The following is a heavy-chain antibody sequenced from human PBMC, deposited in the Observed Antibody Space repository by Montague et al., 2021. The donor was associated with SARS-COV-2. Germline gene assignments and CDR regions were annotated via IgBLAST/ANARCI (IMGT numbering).Heavy chain of an antibody. J-gene: IGHJ4*02. CDR2: INHSGST. Sequence: SETLSLTCAVYGGSLSGYDWSWIRQPPGKGLEWIGKINHSGSTKYNPSLKSRVSISVDTSKNQFSLKLNSVTAADTAVYYCARGQGVITMIVVVLTAAAHYFDYWGQGTLVTVSP. D-gene: IGHD3-22*01. CDR3: ARGQGVITMIVVVLTAAAHYFDY. V-gene: IGHV4-34*01. CDR1: GGSLSGYD.